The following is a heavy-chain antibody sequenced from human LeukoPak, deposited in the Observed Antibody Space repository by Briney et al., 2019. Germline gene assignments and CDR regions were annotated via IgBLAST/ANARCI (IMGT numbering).Heavy chain of an antibody. D-gene: IGHD3-22*01. CDR1: GGTFSSYA. CDR2: IIPIFGTA. CDR3: ATCYYYDSSGYYGLFDY. Sequence: SVKVSCKASGGTFSSYAISWVRQAPGQGLGWMGGIIPIFGTANYAQKFQGRVTITADESTSTAYMELSSLRSEDTAVYYCATCYYYDSSGYYGLFDYWGQGTLVTVSS. J-gene: IGHJ4*02. V-gene: IGHV1-69*13.